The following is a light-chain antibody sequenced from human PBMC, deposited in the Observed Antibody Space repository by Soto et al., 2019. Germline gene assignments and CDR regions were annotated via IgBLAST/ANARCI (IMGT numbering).Light chain of an antibody. Sequence: DIKMTQSPFTLSASVRDRVTITCRASQSISSLLAWYQQKPVKAPKLLIYKAATLKSGVPSRFSGSGSGTEFTLTISSLQPDDFTPYYCQQYTCHPITFAGGGMVDIK. J-gene: IGKJ4*01. CDR3: QQYTCHPIT. CDR2: KAA. CDR1: QSISSL. V-gene: IGKV1-5*03.